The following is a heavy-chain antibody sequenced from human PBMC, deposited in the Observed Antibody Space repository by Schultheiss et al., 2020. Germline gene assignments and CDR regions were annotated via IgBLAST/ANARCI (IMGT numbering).Heavy chain of an antibody. CDR1: GGSFSGYY. Sequence: SATLSLTCTVYGGSFSGYYWSWIRQHPGKGLEWIGYIYYSGSTYYNPSLKSRVTISVDTSKNQFSLKLSSVTAADTAVYYCAREGGGSGRIDYWGQGTLVTVAS. V-gene: IGHV4-31*03. J-gene: IGHJ4*02. D-gene: IGHD3-10*01. CDR3: AREGGGSGRIDY. CDR2: IYYSGST.